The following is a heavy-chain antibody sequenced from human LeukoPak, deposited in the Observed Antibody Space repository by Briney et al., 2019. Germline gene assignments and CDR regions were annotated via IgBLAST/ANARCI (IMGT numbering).Heavy chain of an antibody. CDR3: ARETASGRIQLWGDNWFDP. V-gene: IGHV3-74*01. D-gene: IGHD5-18*01. J-gene: IGHJ5*02. Sequence: PGGSLRLSCAASGFTFSSYWMHWVRQAPGKGLVWVSRINSDGSSTSYADSVKGRFTISRDNAKNTLYLQMNSLRAEDTAVYYCARETASGRIQLWGDNWFDPWGQGTLVTVSS. CDR1: GFTFSSYW. CDR2: INSDGSST.